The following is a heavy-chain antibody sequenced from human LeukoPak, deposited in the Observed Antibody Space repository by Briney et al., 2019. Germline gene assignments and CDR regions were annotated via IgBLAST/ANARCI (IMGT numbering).Heavy chain of an antibody. CDR1: GFTFSRYS. D-gene: IGHD3-3*01. J-gene: IGHJ4*02. Sequence: GGSLRLSCAASGFTFSRYSMNWVRRAPGKGLEWVSSISTRSDYIYYAESVKGRFTISRDNAKNSLYLQMNSLRAEDTAVYYCARYVYGVVTSFDYWGQGTLVTVSS. CDR2: ISTRSDYI. V-gene: IGHV3-21*01. CDR3: ARYVYGVVTSFDY.